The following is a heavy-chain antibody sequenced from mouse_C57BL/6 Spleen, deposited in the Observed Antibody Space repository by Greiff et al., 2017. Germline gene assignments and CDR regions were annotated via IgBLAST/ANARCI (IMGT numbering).Heavy chain of an antibody. V-gene: IGHV1-82*01. Sequence: QVQLQQSGPELVKPGASVKISCKASGYAFSSSWMNWVKQRPGKGLEWIGRIYPGDGDTNYNGKFKGKATLTADKSSSTAYMQLSSLTSEDSAVYFCLGRYFDYWGQGTTLTVSS. J-gene: IGHJ2*01. CDR2: IYPGDGDT. CDR3: LGRYFDY. D-gene: IGHD4-1*01. CDR1: GYAFSSSW.